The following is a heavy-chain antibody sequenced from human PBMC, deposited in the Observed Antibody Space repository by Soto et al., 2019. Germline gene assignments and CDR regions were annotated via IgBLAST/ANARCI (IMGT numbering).Heavy chain of an antibody. CDR3: ARGSAQVEWLLYDGYTPRSWFDP. CDR2: IIPIFGTA. J-gene: IGHJ5*02. Sequence: GASVKVSCKASGGTFSSYAISWVRQAPGQGLEWMGGIIPIFGTANYAQKFQGRVTITADESTSTAYMELSSLRSEDTAVYYCARGSAQVEWLLYDGYTPRSWFDPWGQGTLVTVSS. CDR1: GGTFSSYA. D-gene: IGHD3-3*01. V-gene: IGHV1-69*13.